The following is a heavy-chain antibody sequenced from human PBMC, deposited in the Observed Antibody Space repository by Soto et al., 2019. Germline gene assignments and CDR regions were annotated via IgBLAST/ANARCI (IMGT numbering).Heavy chain of an antibody. Sequence: PGGSLRLSCAASGFTFSSYGMHWVRQAPGKGLEWVAVISYDGSNKYYADSVKGRFTISRDNSKNTLYLQMNSLRAEDTAVYYCAKEDLMYYDILTGYRGGYRTWGQGTTVTVSS. J-gene: IGHJ6*02. D-gene: IGHD3-9*01. V-gene: IGHV3-30*18. CDR1: GFTFSSYG. CDR2: ISYDGSNK. CDR3: AKEDLMYYDILTGYRGGYRT.